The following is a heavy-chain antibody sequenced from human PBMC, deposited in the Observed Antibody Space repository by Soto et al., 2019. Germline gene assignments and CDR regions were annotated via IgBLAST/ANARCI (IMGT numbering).Heavy chain of an antibody. V-gene: IGHV4-59*01. CDR1: GGSISSYY. D-gene: IGHD6-13*01. J-gene: IGHJ6*02. Sequence: PSETLSLTCTVSGGSISSYYWSWIRQPPGKGLEWIGYIYYSGSTNYNPSLKSRVTISVDTSKNQFSLKLSSVTAADTAVYYCARDRMEQQLAHGYYYYGMDVWGQGTTVTVSS. CDR3: ARDRMEQQLAHGYYYYGMDV. CDR2: IYYSGST.